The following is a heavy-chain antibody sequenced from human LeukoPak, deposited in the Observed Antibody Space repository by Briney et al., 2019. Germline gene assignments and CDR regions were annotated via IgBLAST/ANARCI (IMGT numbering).Heavy chain of an antibody. CDR3: ARDLIYYGSGRYMDV. V-gene: IGHV4-34*01. CDR2: INHSGST. Sequence: PSETLSLTCAVYGGSFSGYYWSWIRQPPGKGLEWIGEINHSGSTNYNPSLKSRVTISVDTSKNQFSLKLSSVTAADTAVYYCARDLIYYGSGRYMDVWGKGTTVTVSS. J-gene: IGHJ6*03. D-gene: IGHD3-10*01. CDR1: GGSFSGYY.